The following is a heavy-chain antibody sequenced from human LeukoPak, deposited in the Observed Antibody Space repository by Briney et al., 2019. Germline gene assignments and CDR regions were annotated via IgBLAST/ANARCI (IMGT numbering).Heavy chain of an antibody. CDR1: GFTFRSYA. V-gene: IGHV3-23*01. D-gene: IGHD3-22*01. Sequence: GGSLRLPCAASGFTFRSYAMSWVRQAPGKGLEWVSGIIFSGGSTYYADSVKGRFTISRDNSKNTLYLQMSSLRAEDTAVYYCVKLFDSTFVHWGQGTLVTVSS. CDR3: VKLFDSTFVH. CDR2: IIFSGGST. J-gene: IGHJ4*02.